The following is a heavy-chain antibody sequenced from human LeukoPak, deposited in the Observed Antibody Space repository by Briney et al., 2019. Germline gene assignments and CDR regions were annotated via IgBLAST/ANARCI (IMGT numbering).Heavy chain of an antibody. CDR2: ISASGKEI. D-gene: IGHD3-10*02. Sequence: GGSLRLSCADSGFSLSDRYMMWIRQAPGKGLEWVSYISASGKEIYYADSVKGRLTISRDNTKNSVYLQMNSLRAEDTAVYYCAELGITMIGGVWGKGTAVTISS. J-gene: IGHJ6*04. CDR3: AELGITMIGGV. V-gene: IGHV3-11*04. CDR1: GFSLSDRY.